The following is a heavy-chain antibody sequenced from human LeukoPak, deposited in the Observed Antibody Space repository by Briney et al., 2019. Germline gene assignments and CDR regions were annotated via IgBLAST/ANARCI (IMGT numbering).Heavy chain of an antibody. CDR2: FDAEDGET. CDR1: GYTLTELS. V-gene: IGHV1-24*01. J-gene: IGHJ4*02. D-gene: IGHD6-13*01. Sequence: ASVKVSCKVSGYTLTELSMHWVRQAPGKGLEWMGGFDAEDGETIYAQKFQGRVTMTEDTSTDTAYMELSSLRSEDTAVYYCATTSSHGIAAREYYFDYWGQGTLVTVSS. CDR3: ATTSSHGIAAREYYFDY.